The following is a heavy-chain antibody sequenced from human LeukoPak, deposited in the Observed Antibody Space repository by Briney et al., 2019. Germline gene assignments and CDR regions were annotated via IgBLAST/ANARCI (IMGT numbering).Heavy chain of an antibody. CDR3: AKDLTAYYYYYMDV. CDR1: GFTFSSYG. CDR2: IRYDGSNK. D-gene: IGHD4/OR15-4a*01. V-gene: IGHV3-30*02. J-gene: IGHJ6*03. Sequence: KPGGSLRLSCAASGFTFSSYGMHWVRQAPGKGLEWVAFIRYDGSNKYYADSVKGRFTISRDNSKNTLYLQMNSLRAEDTAVYYCAKDLTAYYYYYMDVWGKGTAVTVSS.